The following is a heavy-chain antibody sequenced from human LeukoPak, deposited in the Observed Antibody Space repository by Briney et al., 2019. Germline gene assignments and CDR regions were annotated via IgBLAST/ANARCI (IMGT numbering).Heavy chain of an antibody. CDR2: IASSGGST. V-gene: IGHV3-23*01. D-gene: IGHD4-17*01. J-gene: IGHJ2*01. Sequence: GGALRLSCAASGFTFSSYAMNWVRQAPGKGLEWVSGIASSGGSTYYADSVRGRFTISRDNSKNRVYLQMNSLRDEDAALYYCAKSTPTVTKGAGWYFDLWGRGTLVTVSS. CDR1: GFTFSSYA. CDR3: AKSTPTVTKGAGWYFDL.